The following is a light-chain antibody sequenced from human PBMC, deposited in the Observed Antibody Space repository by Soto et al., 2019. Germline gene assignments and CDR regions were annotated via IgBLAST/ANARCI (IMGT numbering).Light chain of an antibody. J-gene: IGKJ5*01. V-gene: IGKV3-15*01. Sequence: IVLTQSPATLSVSPGERATLSCRASQSVGSLLAWYQQRPGQAPRLLIYRASSRATGISGSFSGTGSGTEFTLTITSLQSEDFAVYYCQQYYEWPITFGQGTRVEIK. CDR1: QSVGSL. CDR2: RAS. CDR3: QQYYEWPIT.